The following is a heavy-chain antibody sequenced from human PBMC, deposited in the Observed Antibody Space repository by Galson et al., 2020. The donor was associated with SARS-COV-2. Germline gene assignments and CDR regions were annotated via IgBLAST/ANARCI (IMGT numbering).Heavy chain of an antibody. Sequence: GESLKISCKGSGYSFTSYWIGWVRQMPGKGLEWMGIIYPGDSDTRYSPSFQGQVTISADKSISTAYLQWSSLKASDTAMYYCAIRYSSSWKGWGYYGMDVWGQGTTVTVSS. V-gene: IGHV5-51*01. CDR3: AIRYSSSWKGWGYYGMDV. D-gene: IGHD6-13*01. CDR2: IYPGDSDT. CDR1: GYSFTSYW. J-gene: IGHJ6*02.